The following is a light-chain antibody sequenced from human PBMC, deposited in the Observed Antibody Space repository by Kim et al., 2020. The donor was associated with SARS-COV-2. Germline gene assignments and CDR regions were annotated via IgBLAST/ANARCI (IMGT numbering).Light chain of an antibody. J-gene: IGKJ2*01. CDR3: QHYIRFPYT. CDR2: QAS. CDR1: KIVETF. Sequence: EIQMTQSPSTLSASVGDRVTITCRASKIVETFLAWYQQKPGKAPDLLIYQASSLQIGVPSRFSGSGSGTEFTLTINSLQPDDFATYYCQHYIRFPYTFGQGTKVDIK. V-gene: IGKV1-5*03.